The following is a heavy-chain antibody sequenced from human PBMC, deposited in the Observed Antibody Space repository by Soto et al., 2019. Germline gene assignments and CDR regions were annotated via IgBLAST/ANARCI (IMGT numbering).Heavy chain of an antibody. Sequence: PGGSLRLSCAASGFNFSPFWMHWVRQAPGKGLVWVSHINSDGSTIVYADSVKGRFTISRDNAKNTLYLHMNSLRVEDTAVYFCERDRGNPDSFDIWGQGTMVPVSS. V-gene: IGHV3-74*01. J-gene: IGHJ3*02. D-gene: IGHD3-10*01. CDR3: ERDRGNPDSFDI. CDR1: GFNFSPFW. CDR2: INSDGSTI.